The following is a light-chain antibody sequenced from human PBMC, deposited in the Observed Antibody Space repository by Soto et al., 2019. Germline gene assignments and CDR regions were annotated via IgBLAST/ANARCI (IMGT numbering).Light chain of an antibody. Sequence: AIQMTQSPSSLSASVGDRVTITCRASQGIRNDLGWYQQKPGKAPKLLIYAASSLQSGFPSRFSGSVSGTDFTLTISSLQPEDFATYYCLQDYNYPRTFGQGTKLEIK. J-gene: IGKJ2*01. CDR2: AAS. CDR3: LQDYNYPRT. CDR1: QGIRND. V-gene: IGKV1-6*01.